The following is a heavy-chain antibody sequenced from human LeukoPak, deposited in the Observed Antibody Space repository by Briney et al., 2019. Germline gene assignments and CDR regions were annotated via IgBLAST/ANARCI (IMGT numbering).Heavy chain of an antibody. Sequence: ASVKVSCKASGYTFTSYDINWVRQAPGQGLGWMGWMNPNSGNTGYAQKFQGRVTMTRNTSISTAYMELSSLRSEDTAVYYCARGYEWELRDPDRSDYWGQGTLVTVSS. D-gene: IGHD1-26*01. V-gene: IGHV1-8*01. J-gene: IGHJ4*02. CDR1: GYTFTSYD. CDR2: MNPNSGNT. CDR3: ARGYEWELRDPDRSDY.